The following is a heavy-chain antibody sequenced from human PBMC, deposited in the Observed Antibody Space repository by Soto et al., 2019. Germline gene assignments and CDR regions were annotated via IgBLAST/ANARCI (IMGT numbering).Heavy chain of an antibody. Sequence: EVQLVESGGGLVKPGGSLRLSCAASGFTFSSYSMNWVRQAPGKGLEWVSSISSSSSYIYYADSVKGRFTISRDNAKNSLYLQMNSLRAEDTAVYYCARGLVLRFLEWLPPLGYWSQGTLVTVSS. CDR1: GFTFSSYS. J-gene: IGHJ4*02. CDR3: ARGLVLRFLEWLPPLGY. CDR2: ISSSSSYI. V-gene: IGHV3-21*01. D-gene: IGHD3-3*01.